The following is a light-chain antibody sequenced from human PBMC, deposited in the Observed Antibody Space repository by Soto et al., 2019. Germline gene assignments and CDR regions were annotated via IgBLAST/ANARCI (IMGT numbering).Light chain of an antibody. CDR1: TTDVGGYDL. J-gene: IGLJ3*02. CDR2: EVT. Sequence: QSALTQPPSASGSPGQSVTISCTGTTTDVGGYDLVSWYQQHPGKAPKVIIYEVTKRPSGVPDRFFGSKSGSTASLTVSGLQAEDEAVYYCCSYTVGDNVVLGGGTK. V-gene: IGLV2-8*01. CDR3: CSYTVGDNVV.